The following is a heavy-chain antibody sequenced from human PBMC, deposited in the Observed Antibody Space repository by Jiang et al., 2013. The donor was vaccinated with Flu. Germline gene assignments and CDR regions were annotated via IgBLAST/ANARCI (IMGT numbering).Heavy chain of an antibody. D-gene: IGHD3-3*01. V-gene: IGHV3-21*01. J-gene: IGHJ3*02. CDR2: ISSTSTYI. CDR3: ARERIGVLRKLAAFDI. Sequence: VQLVESGGGLVKPGGSLRLSCAASGFTFSSYTLNWVRQAPGKGLEWVSAISSTSTYIYYVDSVKGRFTISRDNAKNSLYLHMSSLRAEDTAVYYCARERIGVLRKLAAFDIWGQGTVVTVSS. CDR1: GFTFSSYT.